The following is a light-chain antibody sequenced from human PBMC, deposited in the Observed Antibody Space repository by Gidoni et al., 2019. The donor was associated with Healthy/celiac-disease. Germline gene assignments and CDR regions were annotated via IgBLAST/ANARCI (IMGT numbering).Light chain of an antibody. V-gene: IGLV2-14*03. CDR2: DVS. J-gene: IGLJ3*02. Sequence: QSALTQTASVSGSTAQSITISCTGTSSNVGVTNSVPLYPQHPCQAPKLMIYDVSTRPSGVSNRFSGSKSGNTASLTISGLQAEDEADYYCSSYTSSSTWVFGGGTKLTVL. CDR1: SSNVGVTNS. CDR3: SSYTSSSTWV.